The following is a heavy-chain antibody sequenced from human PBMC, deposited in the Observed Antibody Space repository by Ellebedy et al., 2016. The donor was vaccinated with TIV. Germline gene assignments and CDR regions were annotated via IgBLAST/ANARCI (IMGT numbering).Heavy chain of an antibody. CDR2: IYTGGST. CDR3: ARDRKGDGYSFFDY. V-gene: IGHV3-53*01. Sequence: PGGSLRLSCAASGVTVSSDYVNWVRQAPGMGLEWVSGIYTGGSTDYADSVKGRFTISRDNSKNTLYLQMKSLRAEDTAVYFCARDRKGDGYSFFDYWGQGTLVTVSS. J-gene: IGHJ4*02. D-gene: IGHD5-24*01. CDR1: GVTVSSDY.